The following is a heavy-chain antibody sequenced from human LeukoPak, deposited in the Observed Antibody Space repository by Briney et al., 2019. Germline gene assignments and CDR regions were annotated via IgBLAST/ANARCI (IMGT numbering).Heavy chain of an antibody. Sequence: SETLSLTCTVSGGSISSSTYYWGWIRQPPGKGLEWIGTIYYSGSTYYNPSLKSRVTVSVDTSKNQFSLKLSSVTAADTAVYYCARAQYSSGWYARPRRSLYYMDVWGKGTTVTVSS. CDR1: GGSISSSTYY. D-gene: IGHD6-19*01. J-gene: IGHJ6*03. V-gene: IGHV4-39*01. CDR3: ARAQYSSGWYARPRRSLYYMDV. CDR2: IYYSGST.